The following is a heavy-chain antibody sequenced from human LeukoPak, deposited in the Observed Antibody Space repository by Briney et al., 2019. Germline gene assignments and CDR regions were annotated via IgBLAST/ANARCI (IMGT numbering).Heavy chain of an antibody. V-gene: IGHV4-59*08. CDR3: ARQYGDRNWFDP. Sequence: PSETLSLTCTVSGGSFTTYYWSWIRQPPGKGLEWLGYIYYSGSTNYNPALNNRVTISVDASKNQFSLKLTSVTAADTAVYYCARQYGDRNWFDPWGQGTLVTVSS. D-gene: IGHD4-17*01. J-gene: IGHJ5*02. CDR1: GGSFTTYY. CDR2: IYYSGST.